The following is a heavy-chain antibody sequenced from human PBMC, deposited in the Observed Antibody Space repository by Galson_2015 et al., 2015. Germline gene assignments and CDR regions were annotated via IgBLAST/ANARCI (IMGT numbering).Heavy chain of an antibody. CDR1: GFTFSAYW. D-gene: IGHD2-2*01. V-gene: IGHV3-7*01. CDR3: ARVRVPAGIPNWFDP. J-gene: IGHJ5*02. Sequence: SLRLSCAASGFTFSAYWMAWVRQAPGKGLEWAANIKQDGSDKYYVDSLKGQFTISRDNANNSLYLQMNSLRAEDTAVYYCARVRVPAGIPNWFDPWGQGTLVTVSS. CDR2: IKQDGSDK.